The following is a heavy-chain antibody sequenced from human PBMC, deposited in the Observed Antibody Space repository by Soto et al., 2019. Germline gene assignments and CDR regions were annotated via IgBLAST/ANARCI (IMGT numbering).Heavy chain of an antibody. CDR3: ARWMNYYGSGSYYKWGGDYYYYYGMDV. D-gene: IGHD3-10*01. Sequence: QVQLVQSGAEVKKPGASVKVSCKASGYTFTSYAMHWVRQAPGQRLEWMGWINAGNGNTKYSQKFQGRVTITRDTSASTAYMELSSLRSEDTAVYYCARWMNYYGSGSYYKWGGDYYYYYGMDVWGQGTTVTVSS. V-gene: IGHV1-3*01. CDR2: INAGNGNT. J-gene: IGHJ6*02. CDR1: GYTFTSYA.